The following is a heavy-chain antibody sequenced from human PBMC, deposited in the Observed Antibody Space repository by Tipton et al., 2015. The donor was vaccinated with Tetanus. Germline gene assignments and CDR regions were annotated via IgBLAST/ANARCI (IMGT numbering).Heavy chain of an antibody. D-gene: IGHD3/OR15-3a*01. CDR1: GFTFSSYG. CDR2: ISYDGSNK. V-gene: IGHV3-30*18. Sequence: SLRLSCAASGFTFSSYGMHWVRQAPGKGLEWVAVISYDGSNKYYADSVKGRFTISRDNSKNTLYLQMNSLRAEDTAVYYCAKDRGTRRSDGMDVWGQGTTVTVSS. CDR3: AKDRGTRRSDGMDV. J-gene: IGHJ6*02.